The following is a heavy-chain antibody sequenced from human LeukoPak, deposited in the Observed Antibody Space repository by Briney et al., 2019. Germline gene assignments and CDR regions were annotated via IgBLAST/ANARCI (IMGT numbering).Heavy chain of an antibody. Sequence: ASVKVSCKASGYTFTSYGISWVRQAPGQGLEWMGWISAYNGNTNYAQKLQGRVTMTTDTSTSTAYMELRSLRSDDTAMYYCARDLVGIQLWDDAFDIWGQGTMVTVSS. D-gene: IGHD5-18*01. CDR1: GYTFTSYG. J-gene: IGHJ3*02. CDR2: ISAYNGNT. CDR3: ARDLVGIQLWDDAFDI. V-gene: IGHV1-18*01.